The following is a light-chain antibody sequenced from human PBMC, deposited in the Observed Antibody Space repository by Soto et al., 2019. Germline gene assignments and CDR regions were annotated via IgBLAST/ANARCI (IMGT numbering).Light chain of an antibody. J-gene: IGLJ7*01. Sequence: QSVLTQPPSASGTPGQRVTISCSGSSSNIGNFYVYWYQQLPGTAPKLLIYKNNQRPLGVPDRFSGSKSGTSASLAISGHRSEDEAEYYCAACDDSLSGPGVFGGGTQLTVL. CDR2: KNN. CDR1: SSNIGNFY. V-gene: IGLV1-47*01. CDR3: AACDDSLSGPGV.